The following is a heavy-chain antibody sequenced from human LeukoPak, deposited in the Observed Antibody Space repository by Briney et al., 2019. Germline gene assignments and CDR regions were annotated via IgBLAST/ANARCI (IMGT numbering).Heavy chain of an antibody. CDR2: IYFSGST. V-gene: IGHV4-4*07. D-gene: IGHD5-18*01. CDR3: ARFLTAMALFDY. CDR1: GGSITSHY. J-gene: IGHJ4*02. Sequence: PSETLSLTCTVSGGSITSHYWSWIRQPAGKGLEWIGRIYFSGSTNYNPSLKSRVTMSVDTSKSQFSLKLRSVTAADTAVYYCARFLTAMALFDYWGQGTLVTVSS.